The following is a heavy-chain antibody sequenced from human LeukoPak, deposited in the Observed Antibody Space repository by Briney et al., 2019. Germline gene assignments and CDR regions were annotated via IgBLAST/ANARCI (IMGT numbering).Heavy chain of an antibody. Sequence: GGSLRLSCAASGFTFSNYAMHWVRQAPGKGLEWVAVIWNDGSNDYYANSVKGRFAISRDNSKNTVYLQMNSLRAEDTAVYYCAREADCSGGNCYRGAFDIWGQGTLITVSS. CDR2: IWNDGSND. CDR1: GFTFSNYA. J-gene: IGHJ3*02. D-gene: IGHD2-15*01. V-gene: IGHV3-33*01. CDR3: AREADCSGGNCYRGAFDI.